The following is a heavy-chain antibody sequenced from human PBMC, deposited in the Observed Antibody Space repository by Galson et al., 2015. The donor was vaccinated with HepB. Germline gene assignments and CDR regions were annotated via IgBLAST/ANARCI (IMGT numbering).Heavy chain of an antibody. V-gene: IGHV3-48*02. CDR2: ISSSSGAI. CDR1: GFTFSTYS. CDR3: ARSIAVAGALDC. D-gene: IGHD6-19*01. Sequence: SLRLSCAASGFTFSTYSMNWVRQAPGKGLEWVSYISSSSGAIYYADSVKGRFTISRDNAKNSLYLQMNSLRDEDTAVYYCARSIAVAGALDCWGQGTLVTVSS. J-gene: IGHJ4*02.